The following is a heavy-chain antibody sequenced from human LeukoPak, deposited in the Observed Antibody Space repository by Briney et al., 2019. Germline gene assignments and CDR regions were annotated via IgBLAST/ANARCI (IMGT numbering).Heavy chain of an antibody. Sequence: PSETLSLTCTVSGGSISDYYWSWIRQPAGKGLEWIGRIYTSGSTNYNPSLKSRVTMSVDTSKNQFSLKLSSVTAADTAVYYCARTTEGGYTYDYFYYYYMDVWGKGTTVTISS. V-gene: IGHV4-4*07. CDR3: ARTTEGGYTYDYFYYYYMDV. D-gene: IGHD5-18*01. CDR1: GGSISDYY. CDR2: IYTSGST. J-gene: IGHJ6*03.